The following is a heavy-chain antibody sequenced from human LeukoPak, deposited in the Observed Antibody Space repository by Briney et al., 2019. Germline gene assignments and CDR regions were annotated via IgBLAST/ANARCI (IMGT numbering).Heavy chain of an antibody. D-gene: IGHD4-17*01. Sequence: GGSLRLSCAASGFTFTNAWMNWVRQAPGKGLEWVGRIKSKADGGTTDYAAPVKGRFTISRDDSKNTLYLQMNSLKTEDTAVYYCTTEYGDWDYFDYWGQGTLVTVSS. CDR1: GFTFTNAW. CDR3: TTEYGDWDYFDY. J-gene: IGHJ4*02. CDR2: IKSKADGGTT. V-gene: IGHV3-15*07.